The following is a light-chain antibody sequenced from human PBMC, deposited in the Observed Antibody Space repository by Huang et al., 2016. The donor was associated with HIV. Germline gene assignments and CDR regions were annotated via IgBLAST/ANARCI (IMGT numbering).Light chain of an antibody. Sequence: DIQMTQSPSSLSASVGDRVIITCRASQGISNSLAWYQQNPGKVPRLLIFAASTLQSGVPFRFSGSGSGTDFTLTISSLQPEDVATYYCQKYNSDPWAFGQGTKVEIK. J-gene: IGKJ1*01. CDR3: QKYNSDPWA. CDR2: AAS. V-gene: IGKV1-27*01. CDR1: QGISNS.